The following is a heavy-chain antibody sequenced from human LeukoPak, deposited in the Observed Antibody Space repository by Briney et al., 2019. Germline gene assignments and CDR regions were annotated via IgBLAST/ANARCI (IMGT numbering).Heavy chain of an antibody. CDR2: IYYSGST. CDR1: GGSISSYY. J-gene: IGHJ4*02. CDR3: ARVSLDYVWGSYRFHFDY. D-gene: IGHD3-16*02. V-gene: IGHV4-59*01. Sequence: SETPSLTCTVSGGSISSYYWSWIRQPPGKGLEWIGYIYYSGSTNYNPSLKSRVTISVDTSKNQFSLKLSSVTAADTAVYYCARVSLDYVWGSYRFHFDYWGQGTLVTVSS.